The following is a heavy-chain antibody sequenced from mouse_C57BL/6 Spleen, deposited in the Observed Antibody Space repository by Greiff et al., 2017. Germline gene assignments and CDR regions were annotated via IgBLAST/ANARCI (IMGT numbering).Heavy chain of an antibody. CDR2: IDPSDSYT. J-gene: IGHJ2*01. V-gene: IGHV1-50*01. CDR3: ARRSTMITFDY. D-gene: IGHD2-4*01. CDR1: GYTFPSYW. Sequence: QFQLHRSGAELVKPGAPVKLSCKASGYTFPSYWMQWVKQRPGQGLEWIGEIDPSDSYTNYNQKFKGKATLTVDTSSSTAYMQLSSLTSEDSAVYYCARRSTMITFDYWGQGTTLTVSS.